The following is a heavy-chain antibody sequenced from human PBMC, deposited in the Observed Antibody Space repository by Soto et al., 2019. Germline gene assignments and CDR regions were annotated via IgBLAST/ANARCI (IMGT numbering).Heavy chain of an antibody. J-gene: IGHJ3*01. V-gene: IGHV4-30-2*01. Sequence: SETLSVTCAVSGGSISSGDYSWSWIRQPPGKGLEWIGYIYHSGSTYYNPSLKSRVTISVDTSKNQFSLKLSSVTAADTAVYYCARVWGGAFDFWGQGTMVTVSS. CDR3: ARVWGGAFDF. CDR2: IYHSGST. D-gene: IGHD3-10*01. CDR1: GGSISSGDYS.